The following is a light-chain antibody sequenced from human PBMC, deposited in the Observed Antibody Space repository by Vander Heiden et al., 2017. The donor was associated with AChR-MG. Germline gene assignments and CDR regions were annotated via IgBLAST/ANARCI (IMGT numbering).Light chain of an antibody. CDR2: QDN. Sequence: SYELTQPPSVSVSPGQTTSITCSGDKLGDKYACWSQQKPGQSPVLVIYQDNKRPSGIPERFSGSNSGNTATLTISGTQAMDEAYYYCQAWDSSTLVVFGGGTKLTVL. CDR1: KLGDKY. CDR3: QAWDSSTLVV. J-gene: IGLJ2*01. V-gene: IGLV3-1*01.